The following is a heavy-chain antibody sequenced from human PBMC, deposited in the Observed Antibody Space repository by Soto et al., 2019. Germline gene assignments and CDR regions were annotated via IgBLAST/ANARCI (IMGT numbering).Heavy chain of an antibody. J-gene: IGHJ5*02. CDR3: ARDRGPSSGYYPYWFDP. CDR2: IIPIFGTA. CDR1: GGTFSSDA. D-gene: IGHD3-22*01. Sequence: SVNVSCKASGGTFSSDASTCVRKAPEQGLEWMGGIIPIFGTANYAQKFQGRVTITADESTSTAYMELSSLRSEDTALYYCARDRGPSSGYYPYWFDPWGQGTLVTVSS. V-gene: IGHV1-69*13.